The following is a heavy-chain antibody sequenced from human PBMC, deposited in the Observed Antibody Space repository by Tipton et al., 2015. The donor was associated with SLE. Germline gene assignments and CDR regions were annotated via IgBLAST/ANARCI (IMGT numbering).Heavy chain of an antibody. V-gene: IGHV4-59*08. CDR3: ARRLGSSGFDY. CDR2: IYYSGST. Sequence: TLSLTCTVSGGSISSYYWSWIRQPLGKGLEWIGYIYYSGSTNYNPSLKSRVTISVDTSKNQFSLKLSSVTAADTAVYYCARRLGSSGFDYWGQGTLVTVSS. J-gene: IGHJ4*02. D-gene: IGHD3-22*01. CDR1: GGSISSYY.